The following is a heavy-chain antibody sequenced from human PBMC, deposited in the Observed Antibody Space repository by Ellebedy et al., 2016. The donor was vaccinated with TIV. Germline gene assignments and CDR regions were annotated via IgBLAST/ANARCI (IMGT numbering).Heavy chain of an antibody. V-gene: IGHV1-46*01. J-gene: IGHJ4*02. CDR1: GYTFTSYY. D-gene: IGHD2-21*01. CDR3: ARGKRTFLWSDY. Sequence: AASVKVSCKASGYTFTSYYMHWVRQAPGQGLEWMGVIDPSGGSTDYAQKFQGRVTMTSDTSTSTVYMELSSLRSEDTAVYYCARGKRTFLWSDYWGQGTLVTVSS. CDR2: IDPSGGST.